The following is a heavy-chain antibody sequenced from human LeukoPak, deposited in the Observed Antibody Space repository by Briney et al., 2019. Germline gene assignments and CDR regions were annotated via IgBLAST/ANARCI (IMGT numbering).Heavy chain of an antibody. J-gene: IGHJ4*02. CDR2: IYHSGST. CDR1: DYSISSGYY. Sequence: SETLSLTCTVSDYSISSGYYWGWIRQPPGKGLDYIGSIYHSGSTYYNPSLRSRVTISVDTSKNQFSLKLSSVTAADTAVYYCARTYYYDTSGYYHDYWGQGTLVTVSS. D-gene: IGHD3-22*01. V-gene: IGHV4-38-2*02. CDR3: ARTYYYDTSGYYHDY.